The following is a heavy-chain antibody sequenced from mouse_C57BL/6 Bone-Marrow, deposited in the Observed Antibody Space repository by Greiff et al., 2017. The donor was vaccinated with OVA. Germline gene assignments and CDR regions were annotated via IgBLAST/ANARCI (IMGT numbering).Heavy chain of an antibody. CDR1: GFNIKNPY. J-gene: IGHJ3*01. V-gene: IGHV14-3*01. CDR3: ARRSRSSPFAY. D-gene: IGHD1-1*01. CDR2: IDPANGNT. Sequence: VQLQQSVAELVRPGASVKLSCTASGFNIKNPYMHWVKQRPEQGLEWIGRIDPANGNTKYAPKFQGKATITADTSSNTAYPQLSSLTSEDTAIYYCARRSRSSPFAYWGQGTLVTVSA.